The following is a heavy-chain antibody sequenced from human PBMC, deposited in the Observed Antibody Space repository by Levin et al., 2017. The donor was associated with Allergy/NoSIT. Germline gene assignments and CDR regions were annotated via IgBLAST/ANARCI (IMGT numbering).Heavy chain of an antibody. CDR1: GFTFSSYS. V-gene: IGHV3-21*01. CDR2: ISSSSSYI. Sequence: GESLKISCAASGFTFSSYSMNWVRQAPGKGLEWVSSISSSSSYIYYADSVKGRFTISRDNAKNSLYLQMNSLRAEDTAVYYCAAQYITMVQGWAYWGQGTLVTVSS. CDR3: AAQYITMVQGWAY. D-gene: IGHD3-10*01. J-gene: IGHJ4*02.